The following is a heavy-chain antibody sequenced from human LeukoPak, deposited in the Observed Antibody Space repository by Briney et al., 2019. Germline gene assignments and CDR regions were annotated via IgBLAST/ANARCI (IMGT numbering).Heavy chain of an antibody. Sequence: TGGSLRLSCAASGFTFSDYYMSWIRQAPGKGLEWVSYISSSATTIYYADSAKGRFTTSRDNAKNSLYLQMNSLRAEDTAVYYCAKEGYTYGGLDAFDIWGQGTMVTVSS. CDR1: GFTFSDYY. D-gene: IGHD5-18*01. CDR3: AKEGYTYGGLDAFDI. CDR2: ISSSATTI. J-gene: IGHJ3*02. V-gene: IGHV3-11*04.